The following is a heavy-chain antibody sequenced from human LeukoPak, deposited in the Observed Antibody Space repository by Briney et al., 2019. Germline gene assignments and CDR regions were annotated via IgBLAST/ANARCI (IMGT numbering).Heavy chain of an antibody. J-gene: IGHJ4*02. CDR1: GGSIRGYC. Sequence: SETLSLTCTVSGGSIRGYCWTWIRQPPGKGLEWVGYIYYSGSVDYNPSLTSRVTISVDTSNNQFSLKLSSVTAADSALYYCAREYCSSTNCYFDYWGQGTLVTVSS. D-gene: IGHD2-2*01. CDR3: AREYCSSTNCYFDY. V-gene: IGHV4-59*01. CDR2: IYYSGSV.